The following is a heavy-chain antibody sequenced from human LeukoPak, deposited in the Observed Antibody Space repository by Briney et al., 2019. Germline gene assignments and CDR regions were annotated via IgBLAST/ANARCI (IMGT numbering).Heavy chain of an antibody. D-gene: IGHD3-22*01. CDR2: ISYDGSNK. J-gene: IGHJ4*02. CDR1: GFTFGSYA. V-gene: IGHV3-30-3*01. Sequence: GALRLSCAASGFTFGSYAMHWVRQAPGKGLEWVAVISYDGSNKYYADSVKGRFTISRDNSKNTLYLQMNSLRAEDTAVYYCAREGLVVIPTFDYWGQGTLVTVSS. CDR3: AREGLVVIPTFDY.